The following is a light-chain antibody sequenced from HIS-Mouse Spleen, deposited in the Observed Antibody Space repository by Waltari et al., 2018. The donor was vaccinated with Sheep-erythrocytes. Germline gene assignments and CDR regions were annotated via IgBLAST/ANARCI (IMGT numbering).Light chain of an antibody. V-gene: IGLV2-11*01. CDR2: DVS. J-gene: IGLJ3*02. Sequence: QSALTQPRSVSGSPGQSVTIPCTGTSSDVGGYNYVSWYQQHPGKAPKLMIYDVSKRPSGVHDRFSGSKSGNTASLTISGLQAEDEADYYCCSYAGSYTLVFGGGTKLTVL. CDR1: SSDVGGYNY. CDR3: CSYAGSYTLV.